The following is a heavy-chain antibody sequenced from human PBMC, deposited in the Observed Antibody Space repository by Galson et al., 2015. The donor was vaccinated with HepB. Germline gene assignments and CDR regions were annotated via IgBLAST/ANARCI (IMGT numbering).Heavy chain of an antibody. CDR3: AKVGPAAMVDTAMVTPWDY. J-gene: IGHJ4*02. CDR2: ISGSGGST. V-gene: IGHV3-23*01. D-gene: IGHD5-18*01. CDR1: GFTFSSYA. Sequence: SLRLSCAASGFTFSSYAMSWVRQAPGKGLEWVSAISGSGGSTYYADSVKGRFTISRDNSKNTLYLQMNSLRAEDTAVYYCAKVGPAAMVDTAMVTPWDYWGQGTLVTVSS.